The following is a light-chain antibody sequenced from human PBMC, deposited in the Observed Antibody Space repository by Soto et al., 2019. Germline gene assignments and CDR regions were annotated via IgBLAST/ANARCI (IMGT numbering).Light chain of an antibody. CDR1: SSNLGAGYD. Sequence: QPVLTQPPSMSGAPGQRVTMSCTGSSSNLGAGYDVHWYQRLPGAAPQLLIYDNTHRPSGVPNRFSGSKSGTSASLAITGLQAEDEADYYCQSYDSGLSGHWVFGGGTKLTVL. J-gene: IGLJ3*02. CDR2: DNT. CDR3: QSYDSGLSGHWV. V-gene: IGLV1-40*01.